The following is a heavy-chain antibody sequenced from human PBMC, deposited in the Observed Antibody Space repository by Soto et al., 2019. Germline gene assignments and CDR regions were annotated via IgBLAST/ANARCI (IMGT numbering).Heavy chain of an antibody. J-gene: IGHJ6*02. Sequence: ASVKVSCKASGYTFTGYYMHWVRQAPGQGLEWMGWINPNSGGTNYAQKFQGRVTMTRDTSISTAYMELSRLRSDDTAVYYCARDKVGNLPYGMDVWGQGTTGTVSS. D-gene: IGHD1-1*01. CDR2: INPNSGGT. CDR3: ARDKVGNLPYGMDV. V-gene: IGHV1-2*02. CDR1: GYTFTGYY.